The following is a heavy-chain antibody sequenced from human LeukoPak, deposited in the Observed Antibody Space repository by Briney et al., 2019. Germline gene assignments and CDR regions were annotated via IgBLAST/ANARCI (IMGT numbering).Heavy chain of an antibody. V-gene: IGHV4-30-4*07. CDR1: GGSISSGGYS. CDR2: IYYSGST. D-gene: IGHD4-17*01. CDR3: ARHDSGDYALRFDY. J-gene: IGHJ4*02. Sequence: PSQTLSLTCAVSGGSISSGGYSWSWIRQPPGKGLEWIGYIYYSGSTNYNPSLKSRVTISVDTSKNQFSLKLSSVTAADTAVYYCARHDSGDYALRFDYWGQGTLVTVSS.